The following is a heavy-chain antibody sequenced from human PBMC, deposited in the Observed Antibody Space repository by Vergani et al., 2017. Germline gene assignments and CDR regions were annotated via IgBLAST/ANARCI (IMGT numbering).Heavy chain of an antibody. Sequence: QVQLQESGPGLVKPSQTLSLTCTVSGGSISSGSYYWSWIRQPAGKGLEWIGRIYTSGSTNYNPSLKSRVTISVDTSKNQFSLKLSSVTAADTAVYYCARGLRWLDFDYWGQGTLVTVSS. CDR2: IYTSGST. J-gene: IGHJ4*02. CDR3: ARGLRWLDFDY. D-gene: IGHD4-23*01. CDR1: GGSISSGSYY. V-gene: IGHV4-61*02.